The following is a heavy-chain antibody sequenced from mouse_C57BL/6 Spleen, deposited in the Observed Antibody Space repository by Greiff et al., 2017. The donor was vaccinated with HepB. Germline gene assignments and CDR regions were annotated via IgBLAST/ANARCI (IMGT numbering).Heavy chain of an antibody. CDR1: GFTFSSYT. J-gene: IGHJ2*01. V-gene: IGHV5-9*01. Sequence: EVKLMESGGGLVKPGGSLKLSCAASGFTFSSYTMSWVRQTPGKRLEWVATISGGGGNTDYPDSVKGRFTISRDNAKNTLYLQMSSLRSEDTALYYCARHYGNYDFDYWGKGTTLTVSS. CDR3: ARHYGNYDFDY. CDR2: ISGGGGNT. D-gene: IGHD2-1*01.